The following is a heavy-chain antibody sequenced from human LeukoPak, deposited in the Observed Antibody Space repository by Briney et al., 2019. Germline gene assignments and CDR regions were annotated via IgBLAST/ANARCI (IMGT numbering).Heavy chain of an antibody. Sequence: ASVKVSCKASGGTFSSYAISWVRQAPGQGLEWMGWISAYNGNTNYAQKLQGRVTMTTDTSTSTAYMELRSLRSDDTAVYYCARAGVLGYCSGGSCSFDYWGQGTLVTVSS. CDR1: GGTFSSYA. V-gene: IGHV1-18*01. CDR3: ARAGVLGYCSGGSCSFDY. CDR2: ISAYNGNT. D-gene: IGHD2-15*01. J-gene: IGHJ4*02.